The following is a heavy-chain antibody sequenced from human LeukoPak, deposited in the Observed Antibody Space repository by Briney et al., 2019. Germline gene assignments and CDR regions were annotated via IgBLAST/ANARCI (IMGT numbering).Heavy chain of an antibody. V-gene: IGHV5-51*01. D-gene: IGHD3-3*01. CDR2: VYPGDSVT. CDR3: ARRTYYDFWYFDV. J-gene: IGHJ2*01. Sequence: GESLKISCKGSGYNFTSYWIGWVRQMSGKGLEWMGIVYPGDSVTRYSPSFQGQVTISADKSISTAYLQWNSLKASDTAMYYCARRTYYDFWYFDVWGRGTLVTVSS. CDR1: GYNFTSYW.